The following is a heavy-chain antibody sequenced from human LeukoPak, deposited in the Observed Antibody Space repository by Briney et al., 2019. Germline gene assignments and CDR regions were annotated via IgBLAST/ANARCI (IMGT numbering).Heavy chain of an antibody. D-gene: IGHD3-22*01. J-gene: IGHJ4*02. Sequence: SETLSLTCTVSGGSISSYYWSWIRQPPGKGLEGIGYIYYSGSTNYNPSLKSRVTISVDTSKNQFSLKLSSVTAADTAVYYCARQSRRDYYDSSGYPFDYWGQGTLVTVSS. V-gene: IGHV4-59*08. CDR3: ARQSRRDYYDSSGYPFDY. CDR2: IYYSGST. CDR1: GGSISSYY.